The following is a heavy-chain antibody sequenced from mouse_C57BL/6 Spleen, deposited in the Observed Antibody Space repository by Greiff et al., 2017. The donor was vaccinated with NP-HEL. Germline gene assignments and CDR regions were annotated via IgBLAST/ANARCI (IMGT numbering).Heavy chain of an antibody. CDR1: GFTFSSYA. CDR3: ARDQRMNFDY. J-gene: IGHJ2*01. V-gene: IGHV5-4*01. D-gene: IGHD2-10*02. Sequence: DVKLVESGGGLVKPGGSLKLSCAASGFTFSSYAMSWVRQTPEKRLEWVATISDGGSYTYYPDNVKGRFTISRDNAKNNLYLQMSHLKSEDTAMYYCARDQRMNFDYWGQGTTLTVSS. CDR2: ISDGGSYT.